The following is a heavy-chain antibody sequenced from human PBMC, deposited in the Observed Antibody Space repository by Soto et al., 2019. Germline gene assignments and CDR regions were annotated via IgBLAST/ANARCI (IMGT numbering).Heavy chain of an antibody. V-gene: IGHV1-3*01. J-gene: IGHJ6*02. Sequence: GASVKVSCKASGYTFTSSAMHWVRQAPGQRLEWMGWINAGNGNTKYSQKFQGRVTITRDTSASTVYMELSSLRSEDTAVYYCARDLSVANYDFWSGSVYYGMDVWGQGTTVTVSS. CDR1: GYTFTSSA. D-gene: IGHD3-3*01. CDR3: ARDLSVANYDFWSGSVYYGMDV. CDR2: INAGNGNT.